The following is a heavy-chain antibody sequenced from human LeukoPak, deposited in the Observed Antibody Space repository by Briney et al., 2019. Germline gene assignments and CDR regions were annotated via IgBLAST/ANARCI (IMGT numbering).Heavy chain of an antibody. V-gene: IGHV3-7*05. Sequence: PGGSLRLSCVASGFTFSTSWMSWVRQPPGKGLEWVANIKLDGSDQYYVESVKGRFTISRDNAKNSLDLQMNSLRAEDTAVYYCVRGGGAFDYWGQGALVTVSS. CDR1: GFTFSTSW. CDR3: VRGGGAFDY. D-gene: IGHD3-10*01. J-gene: IGHJ4*02. CDR2: IKLDGSDQ.